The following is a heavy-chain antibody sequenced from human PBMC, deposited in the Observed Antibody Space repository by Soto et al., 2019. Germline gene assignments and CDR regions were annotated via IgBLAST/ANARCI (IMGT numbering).Heavy chain of an antibody. J-gene: IGHJ4*02. V-gene: IGHV3-21*01. CDR2: ISSESTKF. D-gene: IGHD6-19*01. CDR1: GFTFSNYS. CDR3: AKVWDQWLLEIDY. Sequence: EVQLVESGGGLVKPGGSLRLSCAASGFTFSNYSMTWVRQAPGKGLEWVSAISSESTKFSYADSVKGRFTISRDNAHSSVFLLMRSLRAEDTAVYSCAKVWDQWLLEIDYWGQGSLVTVAS.